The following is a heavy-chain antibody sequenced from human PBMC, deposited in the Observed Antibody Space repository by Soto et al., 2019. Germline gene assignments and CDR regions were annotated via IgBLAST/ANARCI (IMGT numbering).Heavy chain of an antibody. CDR3: ARTSWNDGSYFHGMDV. V-gene: IGHV5-51*01. CDR1: GYSFTSYW. Sequence: PGESLKISCKGSGYSFTSYWIAWVRQMPGKGLEWMGIIYPGDSDTRYSPSFQGQVTISADNFFTTAYLQWNSLRASDTAMYYCARTSWNDGSYFHGMDVWGQGTAGTV. D-gene: IGHD1-1*01. J-gene: IGHJ6*02. CDR2: IYPGDSDT.